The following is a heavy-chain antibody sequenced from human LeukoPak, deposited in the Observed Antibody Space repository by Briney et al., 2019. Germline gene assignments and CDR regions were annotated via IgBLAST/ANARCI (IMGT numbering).Heavy chain of an antibody. CDR3: ARYLYDFWSGYYINWFDP. J-gene: IGHJ5*02. V-gene: IGHV4-39*01. D-gene: IGHD3-3*01. CDR1: GGSISSSSYY. Sequence: PSETLSLTCTVSGGSISSSSYYWGWIRQPPGKGLEWIGSIYYSGSTYYNPSLKSRVTISVGTSKNQFSLKLSSVTAADTAVYYCARYLYDFWSGYYINWFDPWGQGTLVTVSS. CDR2: IYYSGST.